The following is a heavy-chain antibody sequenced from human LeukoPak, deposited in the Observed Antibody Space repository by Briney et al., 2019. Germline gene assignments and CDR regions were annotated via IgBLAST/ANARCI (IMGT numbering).Heavy chain of an antibody. V-gene: IGHV4-39*01. Sequence: PSETLSLTCTVSSGSISNTDYYWGWIRQPPGKGLDWIGTIYYSGTTYYSPSLKSRVTISVDTSKNQFSLKLSSVTVADTAIYYCARQAYYYDSSGHPYWYFDLWGRGTLVTVSS. D-gene: IGHD3-22*01. J-gene: IGHJ2*01. CDR1: SGSISNTDYY. CDR3: ARQAYYYDSSGHPYWYFDL. CDR2: IYYSGTT.